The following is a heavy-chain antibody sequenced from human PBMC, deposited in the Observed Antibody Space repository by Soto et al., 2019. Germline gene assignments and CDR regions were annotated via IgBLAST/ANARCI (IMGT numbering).Heavy chain of an antibody. CDR1: GYTFTSYS. CDR2: ISAYNGNT. V-gene: IGHV1-18*04. J-gene: IGHJ4*02. Sequence: QVQLVQSGAEVKKPGASVKVSCKASGYTFTSYSISWVRQAPGQGLEWMGWISAYNGNTNYAQMPPGRVTMTTDTSTNTAYMELRSLRCDDTAVYYCARDAPPADYWGQGTLVTVSS. CDR3: ARDAPPADY.